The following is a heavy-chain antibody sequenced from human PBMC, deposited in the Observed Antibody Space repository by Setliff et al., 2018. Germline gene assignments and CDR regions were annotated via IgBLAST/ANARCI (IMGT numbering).Heavy chain of an antibody. D-gene: IGHD2-2*01. CDR1: CYTLINYG. V-gene: IGHV1-18*01. CDR2: MNPNSGNT. J-gene: IGHJ4*02. CDR3: ARLVRFCTRTSCQRNPGAEY. Sequence: VKVSCQASCYTLINYGISWVRQAPGQGIEWMGWMNPNSGNTGYAQKFQGRVTLTTDTSTSTAYMEVKSLTSDDTAVYYCARLVRFCTRTSCQRNPGAEYWGQGTLVTVSS.